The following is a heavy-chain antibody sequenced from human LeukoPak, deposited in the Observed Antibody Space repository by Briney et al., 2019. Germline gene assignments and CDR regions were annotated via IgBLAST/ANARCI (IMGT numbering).Heavy chain of an antibody. CDR3: ARGVHYYDSSGYLFGYFDY. V-gene: IGHV1-18*04. D-gene: IGHD3-22*01. CDR1: GYTFTSYY. CDR2: ISAYNGNT. Sequence: ASVKVSCKASGYTFTSYYMHWVRQAPGQGLEWMGWISAYNGNTNYAQKLQGRVTMTTDTSTSTAYMELRSLRSDDTAVYYCARGVHYYDSSGYLFGYFDYWGQGTLVTVSS. J-gene: IGHJ4*02.